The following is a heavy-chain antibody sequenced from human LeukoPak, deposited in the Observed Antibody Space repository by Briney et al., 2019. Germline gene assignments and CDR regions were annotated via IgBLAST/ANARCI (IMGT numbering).Heavy chain of an antibody. CDR3: ARGGGVLRYFDWLLYDYYYYMDV. CDR1: GFTFSSYS. CDR2: ISSSSSYI. D-gene: IGHD3-9*01. V-gene: IGHV3-21*01. Sequence: GGSLRLSCAASGFTFSSYSMNWVRQAPGKGLEWVSSISSSSSYIYYADSVKGRFTISRDNAKNTLYLQMNSLRAEDTAVYYCARGGGVLRYFDWLLYDYYYYMDVWGKGTTVTVSS. J-gene: IGHJ6*03.